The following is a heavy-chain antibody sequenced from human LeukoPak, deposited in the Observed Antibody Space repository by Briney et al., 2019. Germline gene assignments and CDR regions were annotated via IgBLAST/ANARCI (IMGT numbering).Heavy chain of an antibody. J-gene: IGHJ4*02. D-gene: IGHD1-14*01. Sequence: GGSLRLSCAASGFTFSTYSMNWARQAPGKGPEWVSYITSGSGTIAYADSVKGRFTISRDNAKNSLYLQMNSLRDEDSAVYYCARGYLSIEYWGQGTLVTVSS. V-gene: IGHV3-48*02. CDR3: ARGYLSIEY. CDR2: ITSGSGTI. CDR1: GFTFSTYS.